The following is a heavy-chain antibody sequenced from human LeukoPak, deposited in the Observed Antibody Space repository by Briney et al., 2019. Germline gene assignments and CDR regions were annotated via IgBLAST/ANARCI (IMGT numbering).Heavy chain of an antibody. CDR2: IKQDGSEK. V-gene: IGHV3-7*03. J-gene: IGHJ4*02. Sequence: GGSLRLSCEASGFIFDNSWMTWVRQAPGKGLEWVANIKQDGSEKYYVDSVKGRFTISRDNAKNSLYLQMNSLRAEDTAVYYCARGGGRIDYWGQGTLVTVSS. D-gene: IGHD2-15*01. CDR3: ARGGGRIDY. CDR1: GFIFDNSW.